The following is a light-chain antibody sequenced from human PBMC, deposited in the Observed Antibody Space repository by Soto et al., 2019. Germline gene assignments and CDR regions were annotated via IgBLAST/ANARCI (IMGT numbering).Light chain of an antibody. CDR3: QQYFTSPIT. J-gene: IGKJ5*01. Sequence: EIVLTQSPGTLSLSRGERATLSCRASQSVSSSYLAWYQQKPGQAPRLLISGASNRASGIPARFSAWGSGTDFTLTISRVDPADFAFYYCQQYFTSPITLGQGTRLEIK. CDR2: GAS. V-gene: IGKV3-20*01. CDR1: QSVSSSY.